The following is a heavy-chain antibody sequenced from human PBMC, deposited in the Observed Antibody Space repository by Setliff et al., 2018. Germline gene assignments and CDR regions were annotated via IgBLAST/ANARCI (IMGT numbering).Heavy chain of an antibody. Sequence: PSETLSLTCTVSGGSISSGTFYWTWIRQPAGKELEWIGRVSASGSTTYNPSLRSRLTMSVDTSKSQFSLNLTSVTAADTAIYFCARAVDSSGYFPFWYFDLWGRGTLVTVSS. D-gene: IGHD3-22*01. CDR2: VSASGST. J-gene: IGHJ2*01. V-gene: IGHV4-61*02. CDR1: GGSISSGTFY. CDR3: ARAVDSSGYFPFWYFDL.